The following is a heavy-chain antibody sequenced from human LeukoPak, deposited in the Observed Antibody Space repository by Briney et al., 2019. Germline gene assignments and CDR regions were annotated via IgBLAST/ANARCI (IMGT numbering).Heavy chain of an antibody. Sequence: SETLSLTCAVSGGSISGFYWTWIRQPPGKGLEFIGQIHYSGSTDYNPSLKSRITMSVDTSKNQFFLSLNSVTTADTAVYYCAKFGLYYNMDVWGQGTTVTVSS. CDR1: GGSISGFY. D-gene: IGHD3-16*01. CDR3: AKFGLYYNMDV. J-gene: IGHJ6*02. V-gene: IGHV4-59*03. CDR2: IHYSGST.